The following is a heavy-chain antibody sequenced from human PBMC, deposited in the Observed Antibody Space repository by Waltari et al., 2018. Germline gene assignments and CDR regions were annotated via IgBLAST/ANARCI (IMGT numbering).Heavy chain of an antibody. CDR1: GLTVSTKY. CDR2: IQTGGAT. CDR3: ARVGTHTLYGMDV. Sequence: EVQLEESGGGLIQPGGSLRLSCAASGLTVSTKYMTWVRQAPGKGLAWVSVIQTGGATYYADSVKGRFTMSRDNSKNTLDLQMNSLRAEDTAVYYCARVGTHTLYGMDVWGQGTTVTVSS. V-gene: IGHV3-53*01. J-gene: IGHJ6*02. D-gene: IGHD1-26*01.